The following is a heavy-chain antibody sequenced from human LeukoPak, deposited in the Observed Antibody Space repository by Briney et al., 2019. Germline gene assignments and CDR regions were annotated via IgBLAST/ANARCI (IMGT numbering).Heavy chain of an antibody. CDR1: GGTISTSSYH. CDR2: FHYSGDT. Sequence: SDTLSLPCSVSGGTISTSSYHWGWIRRPPGKGLEWIGSFHYSGDTYYNPSLKSRVTISGDTSKNQFSLKLSSVTAADTAVYYCASDEYWGQGTLVTVSS. V-gene: IGHV4-39*01. CDR3: ASDEY. J-gene: IGHJ4*02.